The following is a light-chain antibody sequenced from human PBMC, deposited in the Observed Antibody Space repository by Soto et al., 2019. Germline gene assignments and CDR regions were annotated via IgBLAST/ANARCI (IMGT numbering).Light chain of an antibody. CDR3: QQYGSSVT. Sequence: PGERATLSCRASQTISSSSLAWYQQKPGQAPRLLIYGASSRAIGIPDKFSGSGSGTDFSLTISRLEPEDFAVYYCQQYGSSVTFGQGTRLEIK. CDR2: GAS. V-gene: IGKV3-20*01. CDR1: QTISSSS. J-gene: IGKJ5*01.